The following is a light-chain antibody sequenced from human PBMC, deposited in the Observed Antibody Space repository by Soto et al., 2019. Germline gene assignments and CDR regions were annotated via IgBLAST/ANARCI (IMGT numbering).Light chain of an antibody. V-gene: IGKV3-20*01. Sequence: DIVLTQSPGTLSLSPGERATLSCRASQSVGSIYLAWYQQKPGQAPRLLIHGASNRASGIPDRFSGSGSGTDFTLTISSLEPEDSATYYCQQLNSYPLTFGGGTKVDIK. J-gene: IGKJ4*01. CDR2: GAS. CDR1: QSVGSIY. CDR3: QQLNSYPLT.